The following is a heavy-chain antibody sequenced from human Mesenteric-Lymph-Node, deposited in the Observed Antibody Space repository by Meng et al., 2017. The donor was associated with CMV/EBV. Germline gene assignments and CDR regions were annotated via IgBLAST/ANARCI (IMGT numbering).Heavy chain of an antibody. CDR1: GGSISDYN. V-gene: IGHV4-59*01. D-gene: IGHD1-7*01. CDR2: VFYTGST. Sequence: SETLSLTCSVSGGSISDYNWSWIRQPPGKGLEWVGCVFYTGSTNYNPSLNNRVTISVDRSKNQFSLRLSSVTAADTAVYYCARAGLNWNYGYYFDYWGQGTLVTVSS. CDR3: ARAGLNWNYGYYFDY. J-gene: IGHJ4*02.